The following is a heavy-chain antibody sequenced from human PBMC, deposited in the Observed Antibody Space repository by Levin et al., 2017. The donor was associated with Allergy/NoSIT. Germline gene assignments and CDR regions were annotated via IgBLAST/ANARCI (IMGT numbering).Heavy chain of an antibody. Sequence: GESLKISCAASGFTFSSYSMNWVRQAPGKGLEWVSSISSSSSYIHYADSVKGRFTISRDNAKNSLYLQMNSLRAEDTAVYYCAREVVHYDILTASNIYYFDYWGQGTLVTVSS. V-gene: IGHV3-21*01. CDR2: ISSSSSYI. CDR3: AREVVHYDILTASNIYYFDY. J-gene: IGHJ4*02. D-gene: IGHD3-9*01. CDR1: GFTFSSYS.